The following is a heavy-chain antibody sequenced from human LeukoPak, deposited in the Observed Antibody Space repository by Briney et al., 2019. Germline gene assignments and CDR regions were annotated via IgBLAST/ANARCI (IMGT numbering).Heavy chain of an antibody. D-gene: IGHD3-10*01. CDR1: GYTFTGYY. CDR3: ARVTFGVSPRFDY. Sequence: ASVKVSCKASGYTFTGYYMHWVRQAPGQGLEWMGWINPNSGGTNYAQKFQGRVTMTRDTSISTAYMELSRLRSDDTAVYYCARVTFGVSPRFDYWGQGTLVTVSS. J-gene: IGHJ4*02. CDR2: INPNSGGT. V-gene: IGHV1-2*02.